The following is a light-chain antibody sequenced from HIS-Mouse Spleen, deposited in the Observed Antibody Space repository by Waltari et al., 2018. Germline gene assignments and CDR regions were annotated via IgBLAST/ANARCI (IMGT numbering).Light chain of an antibody. CDR2: EGS. Sequence: QSALTQPASVSGSPGQSITISCTGTSSDVGSYNLVSWYQQHPGKAPKLMSYEGSKRPSGVSNRFSGSKSGNTASLTISGLQAEDEADYYCCSYAGSSTLVFGGGTKLTVL. CDR3: CSYAGSSTLV. CDR1: SSDVGSYNL. V-gene: IGLV2-23*01. J-gene: IGLJ3*02.